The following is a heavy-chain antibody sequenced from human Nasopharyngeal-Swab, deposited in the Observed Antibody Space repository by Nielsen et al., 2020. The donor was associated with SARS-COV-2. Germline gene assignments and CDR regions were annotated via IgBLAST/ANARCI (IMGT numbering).Heavy chain of an antibody. CDR3: ARVLEYSSSQPWFDP. D-gene: IGHD6-13*01. CDR2: ISYDGSNK. Sequence: WIRQSPGQGLERVAVISYDGSNKYYADSVKGRFTISRDNSKNTLYLQMNSLRAEDTAVYSCARVLEYSSSQPWFDPWGQGTLVTVSS. J-gene: IGHJ5*02. V-gene: IGHV3-30-3*01.